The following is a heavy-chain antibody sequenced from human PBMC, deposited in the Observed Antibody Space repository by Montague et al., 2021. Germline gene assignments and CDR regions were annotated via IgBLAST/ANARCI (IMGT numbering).Heavy chain of an antibody. CDR3: AVTNPYYYGMDV. CDR2: IYYSRRT. CDR1: GASISDYY. V-gene: IGHV4-59*01. Sequence: EALSLTCSVSGASISDYYWSWIRQPPGKGLEWIGYIYYSRRTNYNPSLKSRVTISVDTSKNQFSLKLSSVTAADTAFYYCAVTNPYYYGMDVWGQGTTVTVSS. D-gene: IGHD1-14*01. J-gene: IGHJ6*02.